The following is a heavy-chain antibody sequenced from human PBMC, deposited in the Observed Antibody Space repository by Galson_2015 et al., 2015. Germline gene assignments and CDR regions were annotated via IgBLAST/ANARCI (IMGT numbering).Heavy chain of an antibody. Sequence: SLRLSCAASGFTFSSYGMHWVRQAPGKGLEWVAVISYDGSNKYYADSVKGRFTISRDNSKNTLYLQMNSLRAEDTAVYYCAKDNIVVVPAAKGTGYFDYWGQGTLVTVSS. J-gene: IGHJ4*02. CDR1: GFTFSSYG. CDR2: ISYDGSNK. D-gene: IGHD2-2*01. V-gene: IGHV3-30*18. CDR3: AKDNIVVVPAAKGTGYFDY.